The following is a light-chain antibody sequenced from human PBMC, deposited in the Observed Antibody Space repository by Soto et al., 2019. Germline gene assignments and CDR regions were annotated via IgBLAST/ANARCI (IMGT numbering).Light chain of an antibody. V-gene: IGKV3-11*01. J-gene: IGKJ5*01. CDR3: QQRKNWPPIT. Sequence: VLTQSPDTLSLSPGERATLSCRASQRASRQYLSWYQQRPGQPPRLLIFDSSNRATGVPVRFSGSGSGTVFTLTIGSLEPEDSAVYYCQQRKNWPPITFGQGTRLEIK. CDR2: DSS. CDR1: QRASRQY.